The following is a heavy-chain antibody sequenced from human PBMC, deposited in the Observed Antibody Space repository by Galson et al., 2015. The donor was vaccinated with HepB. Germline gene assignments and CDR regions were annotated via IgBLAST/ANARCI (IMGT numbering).Heavy chain of an antibody. Sequence: SVKVSCKVSGYTLTELSMHWVRQAPGKGLEWMGGFDPEDGETIYAQKFQGRVTMTEDTSTDTAYMELSSLRSEDTAVYYCATSITIFGVVPPGLGFDPWGQGTLVTVSS. CDR3: ATSITIFGVVPPGLGFDP. D-gene: IGHD3-3*01. CDR2: FDPEDGET. V-gene: IGHV1-24*01. CDR1: GYTLTELS. J-gene: IGHJ5*02.